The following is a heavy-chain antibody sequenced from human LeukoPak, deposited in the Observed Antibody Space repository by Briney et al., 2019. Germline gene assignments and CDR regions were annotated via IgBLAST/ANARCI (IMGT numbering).Heavy chain of an antibody. CDR3: ARAFSGRHAFDI. V-gene: IGHV3-21*01. J-gene: IGHJ3*02. Sequence: VGSLRLSCAASGFTFSSYSMNWVRQAPGKGLEWVSSISSSSSYIYYADSVKGRFTISRDNAKNSLYLQMNSLRAEDTAVYYCARAFSGRHAFDIWGQGTMVTVSS. CDR2: ISSSSSYI. D-gene: IGHD3-10*01. CDR1: GFTFSSYS.